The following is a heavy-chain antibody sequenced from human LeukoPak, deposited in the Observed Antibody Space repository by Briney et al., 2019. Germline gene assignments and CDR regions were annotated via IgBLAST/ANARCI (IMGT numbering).Heavy chain of an antibody. CDR2: IYYSGST. V-gene: IGHV4-30-4*08. CDR3: ASSIVGATTAITLFDY. J-gene: IGHJ4*02. CDR1: GGSISSGDYY. Sequence: SKTLSLTCTVSGGSISSGDYYWSWIRQPPGKGLEWIGYIYYSGSTYYNPSHKSRVTISVDTSKNQFSLKLSSVTAADTAVYYCASSIVGATTAITLFDYWGQGTLVSVSS. D-gene: IGHD1-26*01.